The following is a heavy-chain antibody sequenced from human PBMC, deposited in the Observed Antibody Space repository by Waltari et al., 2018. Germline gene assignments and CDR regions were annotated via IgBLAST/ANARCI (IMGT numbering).Heavy chain of an antibody. CDR3: ARRHDFWSGYYPDY. V-gene: IGHV4-39*01. CDR1: GCSISRSSYY. CDR2: IYYSGST. J-gene: IGHJ4*02. Sequence: QLQLQESGPGLVKPSETLSLTCTVPGCSISRSSYYWAWVRQPPGKGLEWTGSIYYSGSTYYNPSLKSRVTISVDTSKNQFSLKLSSVTAADTAVYYCARRHDFWSGYYPDYWGQGTLVTVSS. D-gene: IGHD3-3*01.